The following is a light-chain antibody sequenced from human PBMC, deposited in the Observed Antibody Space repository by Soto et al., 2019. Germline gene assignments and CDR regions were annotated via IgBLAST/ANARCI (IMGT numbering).Light chain of an antibody. V-gene: IGKV3-11*01. J-gene: IGKJ3*01. CDR2: DGS. CDR1: QSLSGA. CDR3: QQRSNWPFT. Sequence: DIVLTQTPATLSLSPGDRATLSCRASQSLSGALVWYQQKPGQAPRLLIYDGSNRATGIPARFSGSGSGTDFNLTISSLEPEDFAVYYCQQRSNWPFTFGPGTRLDIK.